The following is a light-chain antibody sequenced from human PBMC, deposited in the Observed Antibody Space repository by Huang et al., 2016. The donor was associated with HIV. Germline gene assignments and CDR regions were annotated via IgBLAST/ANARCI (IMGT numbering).Light chain of an antibody. CDR3: QKYSNDPRA. CDR1: QGIRNF. CDR2: GAS. J-gene: IGKJ1*01. Sequence: DIQMTQSPSSLSASVGDRVTITCRASQGIRNFVAWYQQKHGKPPKLLIYGASTLESGVPSRFGGGGSETEFTLTIRSLQTEDVATYYCQKYSNDPRAFGQGTRVDIK. V-gene: IGKV1-27*01.